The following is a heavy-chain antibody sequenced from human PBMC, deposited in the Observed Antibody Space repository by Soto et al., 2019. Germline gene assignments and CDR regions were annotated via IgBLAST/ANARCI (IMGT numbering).Heavy chain of an antibody. Sequence: QVQLVQSGAEVKKPGASVKVSCKASGYTFTSYHITWVRQAPGQGLEWMGWISAYNGNTNYAQKLQGRVTMTTATSTSTAYMALRGLRSDDTAVYYRARDSPPPGEWGQGTLVTVSA. J-gene: IGHJ4*02. V-gene: IGHV1-18*01. CDR3: ARDSPPPGE. CDR1: GYTFTSYH. D-gene: IGHD2-21*01. CDR2: ISAYNGNT.